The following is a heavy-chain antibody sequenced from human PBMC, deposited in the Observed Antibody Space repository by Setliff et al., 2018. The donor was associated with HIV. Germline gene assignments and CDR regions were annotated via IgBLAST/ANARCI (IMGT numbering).Heavy chain of an antibody. CDR1: GYSFSNYA. D-gene: IGHD5-12*01. J-gene: IGHJ4*02. V-gene: IGHV1-3*01. Sequence: ASVKVSCKASGYSFSNYAMHWVRQAPGQSLEWMGWINAGNGNTKYSQKFQGRVTITRDTSASTAYMELSILRSEDTAVYYCARDQALEMATKWGQGTLVTVSS. CDR2: INAGNGNT. CDR3: ARDQALEMATK.